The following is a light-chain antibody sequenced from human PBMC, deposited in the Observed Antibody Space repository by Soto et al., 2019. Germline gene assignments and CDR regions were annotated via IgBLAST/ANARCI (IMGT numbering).Light chain of an antibody. V-gene: IGLV2-14*01. CDR1: SSDVGAYNY. Sequence: QSALTQPASVSGSPGQSITISCTGTSSDVGAYNYVSWYQQYPGRAPKVIIFEVRKRPSGVSTRFSGSKSGDTASPTISGLQAEDEADYYCSSYRSSTTFVFGTGTKVTVL. CDR3: SSYRSSTTFV. J-gene: IGLJ1*01. CDR2: EVR.